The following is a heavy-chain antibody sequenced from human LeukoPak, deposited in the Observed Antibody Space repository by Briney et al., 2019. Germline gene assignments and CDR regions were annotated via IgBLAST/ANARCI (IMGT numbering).Heavy chain of an antibody. CDR1: GFTFSSYS. J-gene: IGHJ4*02. Sequence: RPGGSLRLSCAASGFTFSSYSMNWVRQAPGKGLEWVSSISSSSSYIYYADSVKGRFTISRDNSKNTLYLQMNSLGTEDTAVYYCAKRGITIFPPDDWGQGTLVTVSS. D-gene: IGHD3-9*01. CDR2: ISSSSSYI. V-gene: IGHV3-21*04. CDR3: AKRGITIFPPDD.